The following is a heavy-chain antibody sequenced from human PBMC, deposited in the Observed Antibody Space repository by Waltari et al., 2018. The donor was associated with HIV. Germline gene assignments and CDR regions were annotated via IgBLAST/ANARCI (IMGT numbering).Heavy chain of an antibody. CDR1: GFTFSDSI. D-gene: IGHD6-13*01. CDR2: ISSSGSFI. Sequence: EVQLVDSGGGLVKPGGPLRLSCAAPGFTFSDSILNRVRQSPGKGLGWVSSISSSGSFIYYADSVKGRFTISRDNAQNSMYLQMNNLRADDSAMYYCARDSRGTSWSLNWFDPWGQGTLVTVSS. V-gene: IGHV3-21*02. J-gene: IGHJ5*02. CDR3: ARDSRGTSWSLNWFDP.